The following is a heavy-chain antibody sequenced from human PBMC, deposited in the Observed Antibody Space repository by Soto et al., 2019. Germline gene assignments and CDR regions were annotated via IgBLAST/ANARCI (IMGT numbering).Heavy chain of an antibody. D-gene: IGHD5-12*01. CDR1: CGSISSGGYY. J-gene: IGHJ4*02. Sequence: SETLSLTCTVSCGSISSGGYYWSWIRQHPGKGLEWIGYIYYSGSTYYNPSLKSRVTISVDTSKNQFSLKLSSVTAADTAVYYCARGGYSGYDRAYYWGQGTLVTVSS. CDR3: ARGGYSGYDRAYY. V-gene: IGHV4-31*03. CDR2: IYYSGST.